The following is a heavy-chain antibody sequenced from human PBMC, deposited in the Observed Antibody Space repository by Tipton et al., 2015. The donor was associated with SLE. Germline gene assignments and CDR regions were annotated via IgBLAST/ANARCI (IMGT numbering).Heavy chain of an antibody. CDR1: GYSFTSYW. J-gene: IGHJ2*01. Sequence: QLVQSGAEVKKPGESLRISCKGSGYSFTSYWISWVRQMPGKGLEWMGIIYPGDSDTRYSPSFQGQVTISADKSISTAYLQWSSLKASDTAMYYCARRGVIAAAGTGWYFDLWGRGTLVTVSS. CDR2: IYPGDSDT. CDR3: ARRGVIAAAGTGWYFDL. V-gene: IGHV5-51*01. D-gene: IGHD6-13*01.